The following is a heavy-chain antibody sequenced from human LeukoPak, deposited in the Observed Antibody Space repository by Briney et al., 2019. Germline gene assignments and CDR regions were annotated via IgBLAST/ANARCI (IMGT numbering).Heavy chain of an antibody. J-gene: IGHJ4*02. V-gene: IGHV3-23*01. CDR2: ISGSGGST. Sequence: GGSLRLSCAASGFIFSSYAMSWVRQAPGKGLEWVSAISGSGGSTYYADSVKGRFTISRDNSRNTLYVQMNSLRAEDTAVYYCARGSSSAWYQPQDYWGQGTLVTVSS. CDR1: GFIFSSYA. D-gene: IGHD6-19*01. CDR3: ARGSSSAWYQPQDY.